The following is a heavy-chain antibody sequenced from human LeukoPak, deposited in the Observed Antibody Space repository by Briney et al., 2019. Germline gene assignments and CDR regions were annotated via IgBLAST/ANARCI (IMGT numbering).Heavy chain of an antibody. V-gene: IGHV3-30-3*01. CDR1: GFXFSSYA. CDR2: ISYDGSNK. CDR3: ARDSIVGATTSFDY. J-gene: IGHJ4*02. D-gene: IGHD1-26*01. Sequence: GGSLRLSCAASGFXFSSYAMHWVRQAPGEGLEWVAVISYDGSNKYYADSVKGRFTVSRDNSKNTLYLQMNSLRAEDTAVYYCARDSIVGATTSFDYWGRGTLVTVSS.